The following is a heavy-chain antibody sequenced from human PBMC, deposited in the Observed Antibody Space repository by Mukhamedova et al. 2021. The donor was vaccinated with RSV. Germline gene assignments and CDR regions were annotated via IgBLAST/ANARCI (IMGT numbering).Heavy chain of an antibody. J-gene: IGHJ6*03. D-gene: IGHD5-18*01. Sequence: NPSLKSRVTISVDTSKNQFSLKLSSVTVADTAVYYCARAEGYSYSKKDTTHYYMDVWGQGTTVTVSS. V-gene: IGHV4-59*01. CDR3: ARAEGYSYSKKDTTHYYMDV.